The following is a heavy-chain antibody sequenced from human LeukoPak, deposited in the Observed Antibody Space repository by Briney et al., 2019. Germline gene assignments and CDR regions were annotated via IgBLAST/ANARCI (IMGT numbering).Heavy chain of an antibody. CDR1: GFTFSSYA. Sequence: GGSLRLSCAASGFTFSSYAMSWVRQAPGKGLEWVSVISGSGVSTNYADSVKGRFTISRDNSKKTLYLQMNNLRTEDTAVYYCAKPRGGYCSGGSCYPFFDYWGQGTLVTVSS. J-gene: IGHJ4*02. CDR3: AKPRGGYCSGGSCYPFFDY. D-gene: IGHD2-15*01. V-gene: IGHV3-23*01. CDR2: ISGSGVST.